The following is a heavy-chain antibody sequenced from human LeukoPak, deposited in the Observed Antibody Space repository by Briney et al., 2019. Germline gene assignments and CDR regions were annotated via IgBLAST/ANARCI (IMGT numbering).Heavy chain of an antibody. CDR3: ARAFRERINGNYYYYYMDV. J-gene: IGHJ6*03. D-gene: IGHD1-14*01. CDR1: GFTFSSYS. Sequence: TGGSLRLSCAASGFTFSSYSMNWVRQAPGKGLEWVSSISSSSSYIYYADSVKGRFTISRDNAKNSLYLQMNSLRAEDTAVYYCARAFRERINGNYYYYYMDVWGKGTTVTISS. CDR2: ISSSSSYI. V-gene: IGHV3-21*01.